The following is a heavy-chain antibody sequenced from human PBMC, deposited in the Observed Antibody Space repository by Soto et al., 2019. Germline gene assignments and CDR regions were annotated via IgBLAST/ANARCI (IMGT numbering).Heavy chain of an antibody. J-gene: IGHJ4*02. D-gene: IGHD1-26*01. V-gene: IGHV1-46*01. CDR3: ARALPRYIVGLLMYFAY. Sequence: QVQLVQSGAEVRKPGASVKVSCKASGYTFTSYYLHWVRQAPGQGLEWMGMISPSDGSRTYAREFQGRVTMTRGTYTSTVYLDMSSLRSEDTAAYYCARALPRYIVGLLMYFAYWGQGTVVTVSS. CDR1: GYTFTSYY. CDR2: ISPSDGSR.